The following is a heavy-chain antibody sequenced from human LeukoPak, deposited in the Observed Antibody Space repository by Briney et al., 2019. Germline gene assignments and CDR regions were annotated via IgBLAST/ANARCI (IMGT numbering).Heavy chain of an antibody. CDR2: ISSSGSTM. V-gene: IGHV3-48*03. Sequence: GGSLRLSCAASGFTFSSYEMNWVRQAPGKGLEWLSYISSSGSTMYYADSVKGRFTISRDNAKNSLYLQMNSLRPEDTAAYYCARWDYWGQGTLVTVSS. CDR1: GFTFSSYE. CDR3: ARWDY. J-gene: IGHJ4*02.